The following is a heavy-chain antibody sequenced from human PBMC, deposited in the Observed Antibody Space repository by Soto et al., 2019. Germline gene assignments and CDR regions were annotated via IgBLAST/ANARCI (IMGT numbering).Heavy chain of an antibody. CDR2: ISHDGSKK. D-gene: IGHD3-3*01. CDR1: GFTFSTHG. Sequence: QVQLVESGGGVVHPGTSLRLSCAASGFTFSTHGMHWVRQAPGKGPEWVAVISHDGSKKYYVESVEGRFSISRDNSKSIVHLKMTNVRTEDTAVYYCAKDKGPYYDFWSGQRWFDPWGQGTLVTVSS. J-gene: IGHJ5*02. CDR3: AKDKGPYYDFWSGQRWFDP. V-gene: IGHV3-30*18.